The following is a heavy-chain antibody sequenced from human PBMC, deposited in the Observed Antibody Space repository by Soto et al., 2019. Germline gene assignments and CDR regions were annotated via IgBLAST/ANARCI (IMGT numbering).Heavy chain of an antibody. CDR1: GGSISSGGYY. CDR2: IYYSGST. J-gene: IGHJ4*02. D-gene: IGHD3-10*01. Sequence: PSETMSVTSTVSGGSISSGGYYWSWIRQHPGKGLEWIGYIYYSGSTYYNPSLKSRVTISVDTSKNQFSLKLSSVTAADTAVYYCARDYGSGSYGTFDYWGQGTLVTVSS. CDR3: ARDYGSGSYGTFDY. V-gene: IGHV4-31*03.